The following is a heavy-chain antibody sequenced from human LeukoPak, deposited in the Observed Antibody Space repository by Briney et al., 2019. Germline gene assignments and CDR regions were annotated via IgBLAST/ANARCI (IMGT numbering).Heavy chain of an antibody. J-gene: IGHJ4*02. V-gene: IGHV3-7*03. CDR1: GFTFSSYS. D-gene: IGHD6-19*01. CDR3: ARDRGTGWYIRYLDF. Sequence: PGGSLRLSCAASGFTFSSYSMNWARQAPGKGLEWVANIKQDGSEKYYVDSVKGRFTISRDNAKNSLSLQMNSLRAEDTAVYYCARDRGTGWYIRYLDFWGQGTLVTVSS. CDR2: IKQDGSEK.